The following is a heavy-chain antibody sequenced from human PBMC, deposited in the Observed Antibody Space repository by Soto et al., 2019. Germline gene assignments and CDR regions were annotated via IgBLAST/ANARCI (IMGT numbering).Heavy chain of an antibody. CDR2: IYWDDDK. CDR3: AHIDPEIVTVGGHGGFDY. J-gene: IGHJ4*02. V-gene: IGHV2-5*02. CDR1: GFSLTSGVG. Sequence: QITLKESGPTLVRPPQTLTLTCTFSGFSLTSGVGVGWIRQPPGKALEWLALIYWDDDKIYSPSLKNRLTITKDTSKNQVVLTMTNVGPVDTATYFCAHIDPEIVTVGGHGGFDYWGQGTLVTVSS. D-gene: IGHD5-12*01.